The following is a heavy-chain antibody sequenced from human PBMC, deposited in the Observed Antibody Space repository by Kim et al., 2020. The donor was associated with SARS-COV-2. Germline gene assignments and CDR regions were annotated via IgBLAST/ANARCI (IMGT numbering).Heavy chain of an antibody. D-gene: IGHD5-18*01. Sequence: SETLSLTCAVYGGSFSGYYWSWIRQPPGKGLEWIGEINHSGSTNYNPSLKSRVTISVDTSKNQFSLKLSSVTAADTAVYYCARGGIQLWSELFLDYWGQGTLVTVSS. J-gene: IGHJ4*02. V-gene: IGHV4-34*01. CDR1: GGSFSGYY. CDR3: ARGGIQLWSELFLDY. CDR2: INHSGST.